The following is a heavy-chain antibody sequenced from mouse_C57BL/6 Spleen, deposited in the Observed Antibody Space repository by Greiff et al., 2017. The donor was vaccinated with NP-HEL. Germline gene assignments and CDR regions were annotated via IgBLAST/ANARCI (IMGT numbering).Heavy chain of an antibody. Sequence: VQLQQSGAELVRPGASVKLSCTASGFNIKDNYMHWVKQRPEQGLEWIGWIDPENGDTEYASKFQGKATITADTSSNTAYLQLSSLTSEDTAVYYCTTSGRGDSPFAYWGQGTLVTVSA. J-gene: IGHJ3*01. CDR2: IDPENGDT. D-gene: IGHD2-13*01. V-gene: IGHV14-4*01. CDR1: GFNIKDNY. CDR3: TTSGRGDSPFAY.